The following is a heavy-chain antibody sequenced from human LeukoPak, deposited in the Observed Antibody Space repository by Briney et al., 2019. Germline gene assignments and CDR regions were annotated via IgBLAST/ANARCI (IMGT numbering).Heavy chain of an antibody. CDR3: ARGLETYYDFWSGYYPPDY. J-gene: IGHJ4*02. CDR1: GYTFTSYD. D-gene: IGHD3-3*01. CDR2: MNPNSGNT. V-gene: IGHV1-8*01. Sequence: GASVKVSCKASGYTFTSYDINWGRQATGQGLEWRGWMNPNSGNTGYAQKFQGRVTMTRNTSISTAYMELSSLRSEDTAVYYCARGLETYYDFWSGYYPPDYWGQGTLVTVSS.